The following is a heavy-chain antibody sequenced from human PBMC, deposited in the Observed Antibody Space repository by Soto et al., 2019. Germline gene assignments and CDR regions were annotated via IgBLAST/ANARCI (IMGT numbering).Heavy chain of an antibody. CDR2: TIPVFNTE. V-gene: IGHV1-69*06. CDR1: GGTLSDHG. Sequence: QVQLEQSGAEVKKPGSSVKISCKASGGTLSDHGVSWLRQAPGQGLEWVGGTIPVFNTENYAPKFQGRVRTAADKSTNMAYMELGSLRSDDPCFYFGARGVYGPGNYYTGPSALDIWCQGTLVIVSS. CDR3: ARGVYGPGNYYTGPSALDI. D-gene: IGHD3-10*01. J-gene: IGHJ3*02.